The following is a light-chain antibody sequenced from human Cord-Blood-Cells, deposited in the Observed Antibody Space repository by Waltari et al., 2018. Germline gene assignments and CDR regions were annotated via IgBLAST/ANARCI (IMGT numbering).Light chain of an antibody. V-gene: IGLV2-14*01. CDR3: SSYTSSSTLVV. CDR2: DVS. CDR1: SSDVGGYNY. Sequence: QSALTQPAPVSGSPGQSITISCTGTSSDVGGYNYVSWYQQHPGKAPKLMIYDVSNRPYGVPKRCSGSKSGNTASLTISGLQTEDEADYYGSSYTSSSTLVVFGGGTKLTVL. J-gene: IGLJ2*01.